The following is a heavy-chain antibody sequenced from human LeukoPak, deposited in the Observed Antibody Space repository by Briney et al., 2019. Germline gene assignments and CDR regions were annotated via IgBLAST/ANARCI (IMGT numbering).Heavy chain of an antibody. Sequence: PSETLSLTCAVYGGSFSGYYWSWIRQPPGKGLEWIGEINHSGSTNYNPSLKSRVTISVDTSKNQFSLKLRSVTAADTAVYYCAGGHYYDSSGYYLDYWGQGTLVTVSS. V-gene: IGHV4-34*01. CDR1: GGSFSGYY. D-gene: IGHD3-22*01. CDR2: INHSGST. CDR3: AGGHYYDSSGYYLDY. J-gene: IGHJ4*02.